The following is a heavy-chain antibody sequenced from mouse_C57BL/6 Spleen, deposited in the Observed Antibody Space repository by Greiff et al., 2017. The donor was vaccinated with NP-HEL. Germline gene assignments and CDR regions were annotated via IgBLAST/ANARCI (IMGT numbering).Heavy chain of an antibody. D-gene: IGHD1-1*01. V-gene: IGHV1-15*01. CDR1: GYTFTDYE. CDR2: IDPETGGT. CDR3: TRSYYYGSSYEAY. Sequence: VKLQESGAELVRPGASVTLSCKASGYTFTDYEMHWVKQTPVHGLEWIGAIDPETGGTAYNQKFKGKAILTADKSSSTAYMELRSLTSEDSAVYYCTRSYYYGSSYEAYWGQGTLVTVSA. J-gene: IGHJ3*01.